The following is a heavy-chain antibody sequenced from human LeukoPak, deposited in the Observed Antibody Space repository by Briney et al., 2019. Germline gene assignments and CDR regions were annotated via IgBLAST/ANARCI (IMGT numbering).Heavy chain of an antibody. Sequence: GASVKVSCKASGYTFTSYAIHWVRQAPGQRLEWMGWINAGNGNTKYSQKFQDRVTITRDTSASIAYMELSSLRSEDTAVYYCARALSPYDSSGYPSPIDYWGQGTLVTVSS. J-gene: IGHJ4*02. CDR2: INAGNGNT. CDR1: GYTFTSYA. V-gene: IGHV1-3*01. D-gene: IGHD3-22*01. CDR3: ARALSPYDSSGYPSPIDY.